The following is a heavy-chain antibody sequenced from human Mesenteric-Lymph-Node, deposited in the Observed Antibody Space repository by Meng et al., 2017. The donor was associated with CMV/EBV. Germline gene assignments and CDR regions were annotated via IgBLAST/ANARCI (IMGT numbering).Heavy chain of an antibody. CDR3: ARGGAIFGVALDY. CDR1: GFTFSSYG. D-gene: IGHD3-3*01. V-gene: IGHV3-48*04. CDR2: ISSTSRTI. J-gene: IGHJ4*02. Sequence: GESLKISCAASGFTFSSYGMHWVRQAPGKGLEWLSCISSTSRTIYYADSVKGRFTVSRDNAENSLYLQMDSLRAEDTAVYYCARGGAIFGVALDYWGQGALVTVSS.